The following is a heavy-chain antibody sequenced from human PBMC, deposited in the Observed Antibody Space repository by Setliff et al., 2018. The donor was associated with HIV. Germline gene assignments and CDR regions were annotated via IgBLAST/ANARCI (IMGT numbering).Heavy chain of an antibody. CDR1: GYTISAHG. V-gene: IGHV1-18*01. CDR3: AIGGLSYNILPGSIAYFHSGMDV. Sequence: ASVKVSCKASGYTISAHGVSWVRHVPGHGLEWMGWISGDTGDVKYSQRFEGRLTMTTETSTNTAYMELRSLRSDDTAVYYCAIGGLSYNILPGSIAYFHSGMDVWGQGTTVTVSS. CDR2: ISGDTGDV. D-gene: IGHD3-9*01. J-gene: IGHJ6*02.